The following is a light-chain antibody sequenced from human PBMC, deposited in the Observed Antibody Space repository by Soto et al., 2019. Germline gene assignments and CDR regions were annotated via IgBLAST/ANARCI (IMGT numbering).Light chain of an antibody. CDR2: KAS. V-gene: IGKV1-5*03. J-gene: IGKJ5*01. CDR3: QQYDNLLFT. Sequence: DIQMTQSPSTLSASVGDRVIITCRASQSISNWLAWYQQKPGKAPNLLIYKASSLQTGVPSRFSGSGSGTDFRFTISSLQPEDTATYYCQQYDNLLFTFGQGTRLEIK. CDR1: QSISNW.